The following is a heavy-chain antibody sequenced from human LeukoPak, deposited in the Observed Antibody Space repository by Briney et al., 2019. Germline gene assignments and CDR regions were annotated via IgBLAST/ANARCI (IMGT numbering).Heavy chain of an antibody. J-gene: IGHJ4*02. CDR2: INHSGST. D-gene: IGHD1-26*01. Sequence: SETLSLTCAVYGGSFSGYYWSWIRQPPGKGLEWIGEINHSGSTNYNPSLKSRVTISVDTSKNQFSLRLNSVTAADTAVYYCARQTAKKWDLPGSFDSWGQGILVTVSS. CDR1: GGSFSGYY. V-gene: IGHV4-34*01. CDR3: ARQTAKKWDLPGSFDS.